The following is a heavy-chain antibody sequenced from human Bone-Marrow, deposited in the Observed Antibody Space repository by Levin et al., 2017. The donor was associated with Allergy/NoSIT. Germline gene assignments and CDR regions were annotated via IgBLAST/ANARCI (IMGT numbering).Heavy chain of an antibody. J-gene: IGHJ4*02. V-gene: IGHV3-23*01. CDR1: GFTFSSYA. CDR2: ISGSGGST. Sequence: GGSLRLSCAASGFTFSSYAMSWVRQAPGKGLEWVSAISGSGGSTYYADSVKGRFTISRDNSKNTLYLQMNSLRAEDTAVYYCAKDRGDVLRFLEWLLYDYWGQGTLVTVSS. CDR3: AKDRGDVLRFLEWLLYDY. D-gene: IGHD3-3*01.